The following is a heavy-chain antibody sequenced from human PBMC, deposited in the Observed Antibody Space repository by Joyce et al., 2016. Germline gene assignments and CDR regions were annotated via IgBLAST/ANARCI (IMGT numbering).Heavy chain of an antibody. CDR3: VREEYYKFTNSLDAFDV. CDR1: GFTFSNHE. V-gene: IGHV3-48*03. D-gene: IGHD3-10*01. Sequence: EVQLVESGGGLVQPGGSLRLSCVASGFTFSNHEMNWVRQAPGRGLEWVSYIASSLNNRYYADSVKGRFTISRDNGKNSLYLQMNSLRAEDTAVYYCVREEYYKFTNSLDAFDVWGQGTVVTVSS. J-gene: IGHJ3*01. CDR2: IASSLNNR.